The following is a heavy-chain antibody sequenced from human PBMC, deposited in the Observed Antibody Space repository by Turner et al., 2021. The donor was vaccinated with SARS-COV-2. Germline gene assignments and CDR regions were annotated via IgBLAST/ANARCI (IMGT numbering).Heavy chain of an antibody. CDR2: IYYRGTT. CDR1: GGSINNYF. Sequence: QVQLQESGPGLVKPSETVSLTCAVSGGSINNYFWSWIRQTPGKGLEWIGYIYYRGTTNYNPSLERRVTISVDTSKNQFFLKLNSVTTADTAVYYCARGDDPRKSGVVWGQGTLVTVSS. V-gene: IGHV4-59*01. D-gene: IGHD3-3*01. CDR3: ARGDDPRKSGVV. J-gene: IGHJ4*02.